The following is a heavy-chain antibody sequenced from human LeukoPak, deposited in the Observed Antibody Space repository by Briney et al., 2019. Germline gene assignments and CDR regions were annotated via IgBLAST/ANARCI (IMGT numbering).Heavy chain of an antibody. CDR2: ISSSGSPI. CDR3: VLRGAVAAADF. Sequence: PGGSLRLSCAASGFTFSSYEMNWVRQAPGKGLEWVSYISSSGSPIYYADSVEGRFTISRDSAKNSLYLQMNSLRAEDTAVYYCVLRGAVAAADFWGQGTLVTVSS. CDR1: GFTFSSYE. V-gene: IGHV3-48*03. J-gene: IGHJ4*02. D-gene: IGHD6-19*01.